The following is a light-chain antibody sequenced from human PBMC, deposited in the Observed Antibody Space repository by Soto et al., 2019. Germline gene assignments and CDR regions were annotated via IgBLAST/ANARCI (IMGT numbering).Light chain of an antibody. CDR3: QQSYSVQWT. CDR1: QSISSY. Sequence: DIQMTQSPSSLSASVRDRVTITCRASQSISSYLNWYQQKPGKAPKLLIYAASSLQSGVTSRFSGSGSGTDFTLTISSLQPEDFATYYCQQSYSVQWTFGQGTKVEIK. V-gene: IGKV1-39*01. CDR2: AAS. J-gene: IGKJ1*01.